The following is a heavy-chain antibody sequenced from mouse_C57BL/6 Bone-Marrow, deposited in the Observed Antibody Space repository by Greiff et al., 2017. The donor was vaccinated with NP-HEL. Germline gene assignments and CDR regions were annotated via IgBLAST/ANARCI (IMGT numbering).Heavy chain of an antibody. CDR3: ARVYCGNYDWYFDV. D-gene: IGHD2-1*01. V-gene: IGHV1-82*01. CDR2: IYPGDGDT. Sequence: QVQLQQSGPELVKPGASVKISCKASGYAFSSSWMNWVKQRPGKGLEWIGRIYPGDGDTNYNGKFKGKATLTADKSSSTAYMQLSSLTSEDSAVYYSARVYCGNYDWYFDVWGTGTTVTVSA. CDR1: GYAFSSSW. J-gene: IGHJ1*03.